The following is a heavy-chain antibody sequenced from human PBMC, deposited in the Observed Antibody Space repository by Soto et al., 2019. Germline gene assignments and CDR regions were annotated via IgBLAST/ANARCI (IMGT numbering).Heavy chain of an antibody. Sequence: EVQLVESGGGLVQPGGSLRLSCAASGFTVSTKYMSWVRQAPGKGLEWVSVIYSGGSTFYADSVRGRFTISRDNSKNTVNRQMNSRRAEDTAVYYWARDPWAADYWGQGTLVTVSS. CDR3: ARDPWAADY. V-gene: IGHV3-66*01. CDR1: GFTVSTKY. CDR2: IYSGGST. J-gene: IGHJ4*02. D-gene: IGHD3-16*01.